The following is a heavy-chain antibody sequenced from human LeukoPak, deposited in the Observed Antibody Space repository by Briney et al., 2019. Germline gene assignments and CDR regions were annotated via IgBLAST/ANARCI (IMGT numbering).Heavy chain of an antibody. CDR3: ARGGSSSWTHNWFDP. D-gene: IGHD6-13*01. CDR1: GGSFSGYY. Sequence: SETLSLTCAVYGGSFSGYYWSWIRQPPGKGLEGIGEINHSGSTNYNPSLKSRVTISVDTSKNQFSLKLSSVTAADTAVYYCARGGSSSWTHNWFDPWGQGTLVTVSS. V-gene: IGHV4-34*01. CDR2: INHSGST. J-gene: IGHJ5*02.